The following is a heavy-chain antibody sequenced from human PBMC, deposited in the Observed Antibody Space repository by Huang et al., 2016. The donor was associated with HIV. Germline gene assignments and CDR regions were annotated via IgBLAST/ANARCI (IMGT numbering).Heavy chain of an antibody. CDR1: GFTFSSYE. CDR3: ARRFDYADY. CDR2: ISNDGTNK. V-gene: IGHV3-30*03. J-gene: IGHJ4*02. Sequence: QVRLVESGGRVAQPGTSLRLSCAASGFTFSSYEIQWGRQAPGKGLGLVAVISNDGTNKLYADSVKGRFTISRDNSKDTLYLQMNSLRLEDTGLYYCARRFDYADYWGQGTLVTVSS.